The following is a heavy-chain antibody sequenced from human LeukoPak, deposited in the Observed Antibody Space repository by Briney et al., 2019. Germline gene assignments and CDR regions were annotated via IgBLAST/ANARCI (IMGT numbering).Heavy chain of an antibody. CDR2: IYHSGST. Sequence: SETLSLTCTVSGGSVSSDYWWTWVRQPPGKGLEWIGEIYHSGSTNYNPSLKSRVTISVDTSKNQFSLKLSSVTAADTAVYYCARLGLYYDFWSGYFGNNWFDPWGQGTLVTVSS. CDR1: GGSVSSDYW. CDR3: ARLGLYYDFWSGYFGNNWFDP. D-gene: IGHD3-3*01. V-gene: IGHV4-4*02. J-gene: IGHJ5*02.